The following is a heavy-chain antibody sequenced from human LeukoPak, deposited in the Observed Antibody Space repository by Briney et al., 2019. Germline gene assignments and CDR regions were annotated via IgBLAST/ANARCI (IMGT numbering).Heavy chain of an antibody. CDR3: ARSYGDPLTFDY. V-gene: IGHV3-7*01. D-gene: IGHD4-17*01. Sequence: GGSLRLSCEASEFTFSNYWMSWVRQAPGKGLEWVANIKQDGSEKYYVDSVKGRFTISRDNAKNSLYLQMNSLRAEDTAVYYCARSYGDPLTFDYWGQGTLVTVSS. CDR2: IKQDGSEK. CDR1: EFTFSNYW. J-gene: IGHJ4*02.